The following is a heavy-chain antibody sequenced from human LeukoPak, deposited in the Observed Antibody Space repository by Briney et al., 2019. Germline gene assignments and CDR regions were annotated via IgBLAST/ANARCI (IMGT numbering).Heavy chain of an antibody. D-gene: IGHD4-23*01. V-gene: IGHV3-30*03. J-gene: IGHJ1*01. CDR1: GFTFSSYG. CDR2: ISYDGSNK. CDR3: AREYDYGGNRPGCFQH. Sequence: GGSLRLSCAASGFTFSSYGMHWVRQAPGKGLEWVAVISYDGSNKYYADSVKGRFTISRDNSKNTLYLQMNSLRAEDTAVYYCAREYDYGGNRPGCFQHWGQGTLVTVSS.